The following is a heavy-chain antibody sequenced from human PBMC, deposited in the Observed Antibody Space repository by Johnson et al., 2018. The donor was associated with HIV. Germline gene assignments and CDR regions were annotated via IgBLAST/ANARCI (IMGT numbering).Heavy chain of an antibody. J-gene: IGHJ3*02. Sequence: QVQLVESGGGLVKPGGSLRLSCAVSGFTFSDHYMSWIRQAPGKGLEWVSGISWKSGIIGYADSVKCRFTISRDNAKNALFLHMNSLRVEDTAVYYCARGNLYYSTDAFDIWGQGTMVTVSS. CDR1: GFTFSDHY. CDR2: ISWKSGII. V-gene: IGHV3-11*04. D-gene: IGHD3-10*01. CDR3: ARGNLYYSTDAFDI.